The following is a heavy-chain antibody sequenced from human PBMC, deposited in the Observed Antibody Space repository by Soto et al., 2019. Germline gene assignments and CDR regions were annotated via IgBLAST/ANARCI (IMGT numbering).Heavy chain of an antibody. J-gene: IGHJ5*02. CDR2: IYYSGST. V-gene: IGHV4-59*08. D-gene: IGHD3-22*01. CDR1: GVSISSYY. Sequence: SETLSLTCTVSGVSISSYYWSWIRQPPGKGLEWIGYIYYSGSTNYNPSLKSRVTISLDTSKNQFSLKLSSVTAADTAVYYCARLGGYHHPLAPWGRGPLDPVSS. CDR3: ARLGGYHHPLAP.